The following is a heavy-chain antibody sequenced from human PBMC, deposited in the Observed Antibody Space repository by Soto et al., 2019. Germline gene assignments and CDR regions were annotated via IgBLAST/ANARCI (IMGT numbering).Heavy chain of an antibody. CDR3: AREGYEYSSSSGLYGMDV. D-gene: IGHD6-6*01. CDR2: ISSSGTTI. J-gene: IGHJ6*02. Sequence: PGGSLRLSCAASGFTFSSYEMNWVRQAPGKGLEWVSYISSSGTTIYYADSVKGRFTISRDNSKITLYLQMNSLRAEDTAVYYCAREGYEYSSSSGLYGMDVWGQETTVTVSS. CDR1: GFTFSSYE. V-gene: IGHV3-48*03.